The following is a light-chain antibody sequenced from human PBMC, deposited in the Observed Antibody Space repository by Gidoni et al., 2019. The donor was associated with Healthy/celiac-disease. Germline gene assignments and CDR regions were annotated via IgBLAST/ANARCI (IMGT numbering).Light chain of an antibody. J-gene: IGKJ1*01. CDR1: QGISSY. CDR2: AAS. V-gene: IGKV1-8*01. CDR3: QQYYSYPRT. Sequence: AIRMTQSPSAFSASTGDRVPITCRASQGISSYLAWYQQKPGKAPKLLIYAASTLPSGVPSRFSGSGSGTDFTLTISCLQSEDFATYYCQQYYSYPRTFGQGTKVEIK.